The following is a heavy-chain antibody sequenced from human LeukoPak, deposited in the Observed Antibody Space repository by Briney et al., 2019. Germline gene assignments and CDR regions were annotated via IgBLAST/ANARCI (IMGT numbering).Heavy chain of an antibody. CDR1: GCSISSYD. J-gene: IGHJ3*02. CDR3: SGDGGSVLGAFDI. D-gene: IGHD2-8*01. Sequence: SETLSLTCTVSGCSISSYDWSWIRQAAGKGLEWIGRIYTSGSSNYNPSLTNRVIISVDTPNKKSFLQLSTITAADTAAYYFSGDGGSVLGAFDIWDQGPIVTVSA. V-gene: IGHV4-4*07. CDR2: IYTSGSS.